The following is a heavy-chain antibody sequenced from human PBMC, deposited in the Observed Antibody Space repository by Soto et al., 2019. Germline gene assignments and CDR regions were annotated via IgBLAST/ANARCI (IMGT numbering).Heavy chain of an antibody. J-gene: IGHJ4*02. Sequence: ASVKVSCKAPGYTFTSYGISWVRQAPGQGLEWMGWISAYNGNTNYAQKLQGRVTMTTDTSTSTAYMELRSLRSDDTAVYYCARDDFGVWSGYYRTDFAYWGQGTLVTVSS. CDR1: GYTFTSYG. CDR3: ARDDFGVWSGYYRTDFAY. D-gene: IGHD3-3*01. V-gene: IGHV1-18*01. CDR2: ISAYNGNT.